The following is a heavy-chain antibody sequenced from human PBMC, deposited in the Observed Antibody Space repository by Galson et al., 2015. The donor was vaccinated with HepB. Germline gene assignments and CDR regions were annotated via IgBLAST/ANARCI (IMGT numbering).Heavy chain of an antibody. CDR1: GYTFTGYY. Sequence: SVKVSCKASGYTFTGYYMHWVRQAPGQGLEWMGWINPNSGGTNYAQKFQGRVTMTRDTSISTAYMELSRLRSDDTAVYYCASFGSSGYYTPYYYYGMDVWGQGTTVTVSS. CDR3: ASFGSSGYYTPYYYYGMDV. V-gene: IGHV1-2*02. J-gene: IGHJ6*02. D-gene: IGHD3-22*01. CDR2: INPNSGGT.